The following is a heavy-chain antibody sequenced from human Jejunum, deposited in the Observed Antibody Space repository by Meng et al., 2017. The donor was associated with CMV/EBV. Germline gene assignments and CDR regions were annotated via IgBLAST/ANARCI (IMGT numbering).Heavy chain of an antibody. V-gene: IGHV2-5*04. J-gene: IGHJ5*02. Sequence: LSGSSISTSGVGVGWIRQPPGQALEWLAFVYWDDDIRYRPSLRSRLTLTKDTSKNQVVLVMTNMEPVDTGTYYCVFKDRTIFDAFDPWGQGTLVTVSS. CDR2: VYWDDDI. CDR3: VFKDRTIFDAFDP. CDR1: GSSISTSGVG. D-gene: IGHD3-3*01.